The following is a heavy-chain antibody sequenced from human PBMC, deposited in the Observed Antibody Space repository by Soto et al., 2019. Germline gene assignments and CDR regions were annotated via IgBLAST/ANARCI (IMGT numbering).Heavy chain of an antibody. Sequence: QVQLVQSGAEVKKPGASVKVSCKTPGYLFTRYNIHWVRQAPGQRLEWMAWSNVGNGNTRYSEKFQVRLTLTRDTPGNTAYLELNSLISEDTAVYYCATPNGYDDFLDSWGQGPLFTVSS. CDR3: ATPNGYDDFLDS. CDR1: GYLFTRYN. CDR2: SNVGNGNT. V-gene: IGHV1-3*01. D-gene: IGHD5-12*01. J-gene: IGHJ4*02.